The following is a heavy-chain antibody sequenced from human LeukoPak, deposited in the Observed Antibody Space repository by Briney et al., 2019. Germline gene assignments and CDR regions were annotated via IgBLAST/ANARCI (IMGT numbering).Heavy chain of an antibody. Sequence: PSETLSLTCAVYGGSFSGYYWSWIRQPPGKGLEWIGEINHSGSTNYNPSLKSRVTISVDTSKNQFSLKLSSVTAADTAVYYCARDPTYCGGDCPTRWGQGTMVTVSS. V-gene: IGHV4-34*01. D-gene: IGHD2-21*02. J-gene: IGHJ3*01. CDR2: INHSGST. CDR1: GGSFSGYY. CDR3: ARDPTYCGGDCPTR.